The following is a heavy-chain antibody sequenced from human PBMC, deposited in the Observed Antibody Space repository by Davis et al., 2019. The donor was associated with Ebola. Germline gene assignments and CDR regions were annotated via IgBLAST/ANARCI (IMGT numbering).Heavy chain of an antibody. Sequence: PGGSLRLSCAASGFTFSSYSMNWVRQAPGKGLEWVSSISSSSSYIYYADSVKGRFTISRDNAKNSLYLQMNSLRAEDTAVYYCARDGADFWSGYYSDYYYYMDVWGKGTTVTVSS. V-gene: IGHV3-21*01. CDR2: ISSSSSYI. CDR1: GFTFSSYS. CDR3: ARDGADFWSGYYSDYYYYMDV. D-gene: IGHD3-3*01. J-gene: IGHJ6*03.